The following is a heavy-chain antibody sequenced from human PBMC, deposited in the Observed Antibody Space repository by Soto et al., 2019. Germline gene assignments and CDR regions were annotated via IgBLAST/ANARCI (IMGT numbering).Heavy chain of an antibody. CDR3: ARDPARLRLTYFDY. Sequence: QVQLVQSGAEVKKPGSSVKVSCKASGGTFSSYAISWVRQAPGQGLEWMGGIIPIFGTANYAQKFQGRVTITADKTTSTAYMELSSLRSEEKAVYYCARDPARLRLTYFDYWGQGTLVTVSS. D-gene: IGHD4-17*01. V-gene: IGHV1-69*06. CDR1: GGTFSSYA. J-gene: IGHJ4*02. CDR2: IIPIFGTA.